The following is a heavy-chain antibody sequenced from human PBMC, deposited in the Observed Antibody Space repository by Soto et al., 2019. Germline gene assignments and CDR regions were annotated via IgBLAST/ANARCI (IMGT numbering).Heavy chain of an antibody. J-gene: IGHJ6*02. CDR1: GFTFSSYA. CDR2: ISGSGGST. V-gene: IGHV3-23*01. Sequence: EVQLLESGGGLVQPGGSLRLSCAASGFTFSSYAMSWVRQAPGKGLEWVSAISGSGGSTYYADSVKGRFTISRDNSKNTLNLQMNSLRAEATAVYYCAKPADDSRGYYSYYYYGMDVWGQGTTVTVSS. CDR3: AKPADDSRGYYSYYYYGMDV. D-gene: IGHD3-22*01.